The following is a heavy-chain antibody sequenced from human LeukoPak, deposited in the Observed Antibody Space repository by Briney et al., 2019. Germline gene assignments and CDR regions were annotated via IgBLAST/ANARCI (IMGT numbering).Heavy chain of an antibody. CDR3: ARAPPLAAAGVYFDY. Sequence: GALVKVSCKASGYTFTSYYIHWVRQAPGQGLEWMGIINPSGGSTSYAQKFQGRVTMTRDMSTSTVYMELSSLRSEDTAVYYCARAPPLAAAGVYFDYWGQGTLVTVSS. CDR2: INPSGGST. V-gene: IGHV1-46*01. D-gene: IGHD6-13*01. CDR1: GYTFTSYY. J-gene: IGHJ4*02.